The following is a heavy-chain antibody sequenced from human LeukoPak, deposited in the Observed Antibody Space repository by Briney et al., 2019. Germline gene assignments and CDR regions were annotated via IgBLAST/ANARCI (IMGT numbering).Heavy chain of an antibody. CDR2: MNPNSGNT. D-gene: IGHD1-26*01. V-gene: IGHV1-8*01. J-gene: IGHJ6*03. CDR1: GCTFTSYD. Sequence: GASVKVSCKASGCTFTSYDINWVRQATGQGLEWMGWMNPNSGNTGYAQKFQGRVTMTRNTSISTAYMELSSLRSEDTAVYYCARAPRYLYYMDVWGKGTTVTVSS. CDR3: ARAPRYLYYMDV.